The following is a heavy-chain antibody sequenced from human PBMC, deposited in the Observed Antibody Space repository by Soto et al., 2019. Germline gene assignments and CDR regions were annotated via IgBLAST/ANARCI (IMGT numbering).Heavy chain of an antibody. CDR2: ISSSGSTI. D-gene: IGHD1-7*01. J-gene: IGHJ4*02. V-gene: IGHV3-11*01. Sequence: QVQLVESGGGLVKPGGSLRLSCAASGFTFSDYYMSWIRQAPGKGLKWVSYISSSGSTIYYADSVKGRFTISRDNAKNSLYLQMNSLRAEDTAVYYCASVLNWNYHMYYFDYWGQGTLVTVSS. CDR3: ASVLNWNYHMYYFDY. CDR1: GFTFSDYY.